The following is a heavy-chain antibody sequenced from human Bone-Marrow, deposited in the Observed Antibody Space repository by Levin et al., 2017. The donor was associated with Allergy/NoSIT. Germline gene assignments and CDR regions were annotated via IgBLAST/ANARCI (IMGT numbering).Heavy chain of an antibody. CDR1: GGSISSYY. D-gene: IGHD4-23*01. CDR2: IYYNGKS. J-gene: IGHJ6*03. V-gene: IGHV4-59*01. Sequence: GSLRLSCTVSGGSISSYYWTWIRQAPEKRLEWIGYIYYNGKSNYNPSLKTRVSISIDTSKNLFSLSLSSVTAADSAIYYCARAMPSGGNSYYYYYMDVWGKGITVTVSS. CDR3: ARAMPSGGNSYYYYYMDV.